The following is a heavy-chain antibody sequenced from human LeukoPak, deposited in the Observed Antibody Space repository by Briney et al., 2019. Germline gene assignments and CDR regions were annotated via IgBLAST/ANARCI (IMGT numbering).Heavy chain of an antibody. CDR2: IYYSGST. D-gene: IGHD3-22*01. CDR1: GGSISCSSYY. CDR3: ARGWGYGSGSKTYYYDSSGYYIARHPGRLFDY. V-gene: IGHV4-39*01. Sequence: SETLSLTCTVSGGSISCSSYYWGWIRRPPGKGLEWIGSIYYSGSTYYNPSLKSRVTISVDTSKNQFSLRLSSVTAADTAVYYCARGWGYGSGSKTYYYDSSGYYIARHPGRLFDYWGQGTLVTVSS. J-gene: IGHJ4*02.